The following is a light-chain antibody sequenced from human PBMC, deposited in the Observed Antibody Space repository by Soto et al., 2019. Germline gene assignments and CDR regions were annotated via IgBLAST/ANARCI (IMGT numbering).Light chain of an antibody. V-gene: IGKV1-5*03. Sequence: DIQMTQSPSTLSASVGDRVTITCRASQSISVWLAWYQQKAGKAPNLLIYKASRLESGVPSRFSGSGSETEFTLTISGLQPGDSETYYCQQYNSYYPKFGQGTKVDIX. CDR1: QSISVW. J-gene: IGKJ1*01. CDR2: KAS. CDR3: QQYNSYYPK.